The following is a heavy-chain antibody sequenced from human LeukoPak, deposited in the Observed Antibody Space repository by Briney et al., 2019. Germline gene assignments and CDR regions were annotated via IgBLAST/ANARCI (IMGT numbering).Heavy chain of an antibody. Sequence: ASVKVSRKTSGYTFTGYYIHWVRQASGQGLEWVAWINPNSGGTKYSQQFQGRVTLTTDTSISTAYMELSRLTSDDTAVYYCARGHSDIWYSLGHWGQGTLVTVSA. CDR1: GYTFTGYY. CDR2: INPNSGGT. J-gene: IGHJ4*02. D-gene: IGHD1-26*01. CDR3: ARGHSDIWYSLGH. V-gene: IGHV1-2*02.